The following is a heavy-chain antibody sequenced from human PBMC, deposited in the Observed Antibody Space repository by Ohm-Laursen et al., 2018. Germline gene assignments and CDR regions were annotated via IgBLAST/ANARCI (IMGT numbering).Heavy chain of an antibody. D-gene: IGHD3-22*01. CDR1: GYTFTGYY. Sequence: ASVKVSCKASGYTFTGYYMHWVRQAPGQGPEWMGWMSPHSGVTSYSQRFQGRVTMTRDTSISTAYMDLSSLTSDDTAVYYCARDVIGLVVITHSPLDYWGQGTLVTVSS. V-gene: IGHV1-2*02. CDR3: ARDVIGLVVITHSPLDY. CDR2: MSPHSGVT. J-gene: IGHJ4*02.